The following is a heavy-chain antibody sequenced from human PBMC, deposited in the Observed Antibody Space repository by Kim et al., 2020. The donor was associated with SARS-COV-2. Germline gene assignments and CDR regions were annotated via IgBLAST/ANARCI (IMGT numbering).Heavy chain of an antibody. V-gene: IGHV1-46*01. CDR2: INPSGGST. Sequence: ASVKVSCKASGYTFTSYYMHWVRQAPGQGLEWMGIINPSGGSTSYAQKFQGRVTMTRDTSTSTVYMELSSLRSEDTAVYYCARDIVVVPAASDENYYYGMDVWGQGTTVTVSS. CDR3: ARDIVVVPAASDENYYYGMDV. J-gene: IGHJ6*02. CDR1: GYTFTSYY. D-gene: IGHD2-2*01.